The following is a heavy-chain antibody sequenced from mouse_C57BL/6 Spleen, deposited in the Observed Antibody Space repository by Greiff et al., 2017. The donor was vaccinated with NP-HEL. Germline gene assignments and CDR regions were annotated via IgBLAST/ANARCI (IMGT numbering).Heavy chain of an antibody. CDR3: ARGRYGSNYECYFGC. J-gene: IGHJ2*01. Sequence: QVQLQQPGAELVKPGASVKLSCKASGYTFTSYWMQWVKQRPGQGLEWIGEIDPSDSYTNYNQKFKGKATLTVDTSSSTAYMQLSSLTSEDSAVYYCARGRYGSNYECYFGCWGQGATLTVSS. CDR1: GYTFTSYW. D-gene: IGHD1-1*01. CDR2: IDPSDSYT. V-gene: IGHV1-50*01.